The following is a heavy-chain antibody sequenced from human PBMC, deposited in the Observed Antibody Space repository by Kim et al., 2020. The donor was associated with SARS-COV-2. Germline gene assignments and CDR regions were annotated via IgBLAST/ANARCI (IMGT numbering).Heavy chain of an antibody. Sequence: GGSLRLSCSASGFTFSSYAMHWVRQAPGKGLEYVSAISSNGGSTYYADSVKGRFTISRDNSKNTLYLQMSSLRAEDTAVYYCVKDPWGGSCYPPKYFQHWGQGTLVTVSS. CDR1: GFTFSSYA. J-gene: IGHJ1*01. V-gene: IGHV3-64D*09. CDR3: VKDPWGGSCYPPKYFQH. D-gene: IGHD2-15*01. CDR2: ISSNGGST.